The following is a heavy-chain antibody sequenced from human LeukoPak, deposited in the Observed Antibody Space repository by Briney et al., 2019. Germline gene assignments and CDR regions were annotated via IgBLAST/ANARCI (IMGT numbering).Heavy chain of an antibody. CDR1: GFTFRNYV. J-gene: IGHJ4*02. V-gene: IGHV3-30*18. Sequence: GGSLRLSCAASGFTFRNYVIHWVRQAPGKGLEWVAVISNDGSITKYGDSVRGRFTISRDNSKNTLYVQMNSLRTDDAAVYYCAKSKSPYPMDYIFDFWGQGTRVTVSS. CDR3: AKSKSPYPMDYIFDF. D-gene: IGHD4-11*01. CDR2: ISNDGSIT.